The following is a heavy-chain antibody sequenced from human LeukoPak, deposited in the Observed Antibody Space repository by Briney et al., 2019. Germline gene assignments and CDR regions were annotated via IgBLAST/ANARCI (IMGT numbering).Heavy chain of an antibody. J-gene: IGHJ4*02. D-gene: IGHD6-13*01. CDR3: ARDPRSSSWKGASFDY. V-gene: IGHV3-7*01. Sequence: GGSLRLSCAASGFTFSSYWMSWVRQAPGKGLEWVANIKQDGSEKYYVGSVKGRFTISRDNAKNSLYLQMNSLRAEDTAVYYCARDPRSSSWKGASFDYWGQGTLVTVSS. CDR2: IKQDGSEK. CDR1: GFTFSSYW.